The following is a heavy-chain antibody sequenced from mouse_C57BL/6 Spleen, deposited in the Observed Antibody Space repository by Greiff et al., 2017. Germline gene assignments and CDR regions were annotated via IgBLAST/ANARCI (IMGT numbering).Heavy chain of an antibody. D-gene: IGHD2-3*01. CDR1: GYTFTDYY. J-gene: IGHJ2*01. Sequence: VQLQQSGAELVRPGASVKLSCKASGYTFTDYYINWVKQRPGQGLEWIARIYPGSGNTDYNEKFKSKATLTAEKSSSTAYMQLSSLTSEDSAVYFCASGGYYENFDYWGQGTTLTVSS. V-gene: IGHV1-76*01. CDR3: ASGGYYENFDY. CDR2: IYPGSGNT.